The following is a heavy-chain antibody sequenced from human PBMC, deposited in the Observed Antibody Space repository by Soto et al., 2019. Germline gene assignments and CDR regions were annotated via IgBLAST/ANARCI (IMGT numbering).Heavy chain of an antibody. D-gene: IGHD7-27*01. CDR1: GFTFSNYG. CDR2: IWYDGSNT. V-gene: IGHV3-33*08. CDR3: VRDLLGSGGHFDY. Sequence: GGSLRLSCAASGFTFSNYGMHWVRQAPGKGLEWVAHIWYDGSNTYYADSVKGRFTISRDNSRNTLYLQMNSLRAEGTAVYHCVRDLLGSGGHFDYWGQGTPVTVSS. J-gene: IGHJ4*02.